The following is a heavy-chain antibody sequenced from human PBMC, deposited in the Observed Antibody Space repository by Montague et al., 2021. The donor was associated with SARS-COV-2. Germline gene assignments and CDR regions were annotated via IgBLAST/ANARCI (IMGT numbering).Heavy chain of an antibody. D-gene: IGHD3-10*01. Sequence: SETLSLTCAVSGGSISSSNWWSWVRQPPGKGLEWIGEIYDSGSTXXNPXXXSRVTISVDKSKNQFSLKLSSVTAADTAVYYCARGQITMVRGVPQRAFDIWGQGKMVTGSS. J-gene: IGHJ3*02. V-gene: IGHV4-4*02. CDR2: IYDSGST. CDR3: ARGQITMVRGVPQRAFDI. CDR1: GGSISSSNW.